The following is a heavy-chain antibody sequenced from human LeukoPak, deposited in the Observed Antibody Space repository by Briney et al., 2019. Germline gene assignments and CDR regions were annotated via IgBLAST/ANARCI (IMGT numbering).Heavy chain of an antibody. CDR3: ARGIYSNYVADHNWFDP. J-gene: IGHJ5*02. V-gene: IGHV4-59*08. CDR1: GGSISSYY. D-gene: IGHD4-11*01. Sequence: PSETLSLTCTVSGGSISSYYWSWIRQPPGKGLEWIGYIYYSGSTYYNPSLKSRVTISVDTSKNQFSLKLSSVTAADTAVYYCARGIYSNYVADHNWFDPWGQGTLVTVSS. CDR2: IYYSGST.